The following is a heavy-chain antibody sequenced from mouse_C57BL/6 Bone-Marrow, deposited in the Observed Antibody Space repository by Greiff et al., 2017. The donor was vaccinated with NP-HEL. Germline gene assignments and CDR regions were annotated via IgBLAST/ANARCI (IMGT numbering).Heavy chain of an antibody. V-gene: IGHV1-4*01. Sequence: VQLQQSGADLARPGASVKMSCTASGYTFTSYTMHWVKQRPGQGLEWIGYINPSSGYPKYNQKFKGKATLTADKSSSTAYMQLSSLTSEDSAVYYCARQCHAYSGDDWGQGTTLTVSS. D-gene: IGHD6-1*01. CDR2: INPSSGYP. CDR3: ARQCHAYSGDD. J-gene: IGHJ2*01. CDR1: GYTFTSYT.